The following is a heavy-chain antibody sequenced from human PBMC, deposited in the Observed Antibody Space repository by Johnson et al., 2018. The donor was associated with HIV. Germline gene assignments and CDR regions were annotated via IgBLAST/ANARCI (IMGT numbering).Heavy chain of an antibody. D-gene: IGHD2-8*02. J-gene: IGHJ3*02. V-gene: IGHV3-30*02. CDR3: AKSGLFVLVVYAPDVFDI. Sequence: QVQVVESGGGVVQPGGSLRLSCAASGFTFSSYGMHWVRQAPGKGLEWVAFIRDDGTNKYYVDSVKGRLTISRDNSKNTLYLQMNSLGPEDTAVYYCAKSGLFVLVVYAPDVFDIWGQGTMVTVSS. CDR2: IRDDGTNK. CDR1: GFTFSSYG.